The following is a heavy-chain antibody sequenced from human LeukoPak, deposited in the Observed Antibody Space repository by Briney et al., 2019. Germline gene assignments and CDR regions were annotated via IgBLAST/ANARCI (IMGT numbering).Heavy chain of an antibody. D-gene: IGHD3-22*01. Sequence: GGSLRLSCAASGFTFTSYAMSWVRQAPGKGLEWVSAISGSGTNSYYADPVKGRFTISRDNSKNTLYLQMNSLRAEDTAVYYCAKGSYHDSSGYYYFDYWGQGTLVTVSS. J-gene: IGHJ4*02. CDR1: GFTFTSYA. V-gene: IGHV3-23*01. CDR3: AKGSYHDSSGYYYFDY. CDR2: ISGSGTNS.